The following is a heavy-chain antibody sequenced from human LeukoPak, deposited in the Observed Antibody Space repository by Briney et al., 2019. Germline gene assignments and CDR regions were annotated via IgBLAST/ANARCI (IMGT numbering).Heavy chain of an antibody. V-gene: IGHV4-61*01. CDR1: GGSVSSGSYY. CDR2: IYYCGST. D-gene: IGHD2-2*01. CDR3: ARDGRLGYCSSTSCYEGFDP. Sequence: SETLSLTCTVSGGSVSSGSYYWSWIRQPPGKGLEWIGYIYYCGSTNYNPSLKSRVTISVDTSKNQFSLKLSSVTAADTAVYYCARDGRLGYCSSTSCYEGFDPWGQGTLVTVSS. J-gene: IGHJ5*02.